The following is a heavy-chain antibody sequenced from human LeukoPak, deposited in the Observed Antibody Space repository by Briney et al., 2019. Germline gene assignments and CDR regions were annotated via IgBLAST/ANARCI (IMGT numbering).Heavy chain of an antibody. Sequence: GRSLRLPCTGSGFRHGDYAMSWVRQAPGKGLEEVGFITSKTYGETTGYAACVKGRFTISRDDSGSIAYLQMNSLKTEDTAVYYCTRIRDAYTLDYRGQGTLVTVSS. CDR3: TRIRDAYTLDY. D-gene: IGHD5-24*01. V-gene: IGHV3-49*04. J-gene: IGHJ4*02. CDR2: ITSKTYGETT. CDR1: GFRHGDYA.